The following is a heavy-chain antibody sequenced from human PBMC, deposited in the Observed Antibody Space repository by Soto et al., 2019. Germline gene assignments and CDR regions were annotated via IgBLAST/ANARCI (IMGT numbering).Heavy chain of an antibody. D-gene: IGHD2-2*01. V-gene: IGHV4-39*01. Sequence: SETLSLTCTVSGGFISSSSYYWGWIRQPPGKGLEWIGSIYYSGSTYYNPSLKSRVTISVDTSKNQFSLKLSSVTAADTAVYYCARGPAVGYCSSTSCYYYYYMDVWGKGTMVTVSS. CDR3: ARGPAVGYCSSTSCYYYYYMDV. J-gene: IGHJ6*03. CDR1: GGFISSSSYY. CDR2: IYYSGST.